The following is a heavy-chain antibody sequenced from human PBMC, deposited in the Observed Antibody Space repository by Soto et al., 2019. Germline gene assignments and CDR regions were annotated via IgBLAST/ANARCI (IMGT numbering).Heavy chain of an antibody. CDR3: ARVPHCSGGSCYNWFDP. D-gene: IGHD2-15*01. V-gene: IGHV4-4*07. CDR2: IYTSGST. J-gene: IGHJ5*02. CDR1: GGSISSYY. Sequence: SETLSLTXTVSGGSISSYYWSWIRQPAGKGLEWIGRIYTSGSTNYNPSLKSRVTMSVDTSKNQFSLKLSSVTAADTAVYYCARVPHCSGGSCYNWFDPWGQGTLVTVSS.